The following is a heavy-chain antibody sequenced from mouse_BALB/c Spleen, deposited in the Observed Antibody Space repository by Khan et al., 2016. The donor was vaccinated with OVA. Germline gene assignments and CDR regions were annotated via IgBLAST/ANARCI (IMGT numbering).Heavy chain of an antibody. CDR2: ISSSGST. J-gene: IGHJ4*01. Sequence: VQLKQSGPGLVKPSQSLSLTCTVTGYSITSDYAWNWIRQFPGNKLEWMGYISSSGSTSYNPSLKSRISITRDSSKNQFFLQLKSVTTEDTATYYCARSLDCSYGYALDYWGQGTSVTVSS. V-gene: IGHV3-2*02. D-gene: IGHD1-1*01. CDR1: GYSITSDYA. CDR3: ARSLDCSYGYALDY.